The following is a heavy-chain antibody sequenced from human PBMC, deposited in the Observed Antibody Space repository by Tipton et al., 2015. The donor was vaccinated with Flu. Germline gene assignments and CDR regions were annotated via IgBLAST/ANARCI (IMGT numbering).Heavy chain of an antibody. Sequence: SLRLSCAVSGGSISSSNWWSWVRQPPGKGLEWIGEISHSGSTNYNPSLKSRVTIPVDTSKNQFSLKLSSVTAADTAVYYCARVKSGARDYFDYWGQGTLVTVSS. CDR2: ISHSGST. CDR1: GGSISSSNW. J-gene: IGHJ4*02. D-gene: IGHD1-26*01. V-gene: IGHV4-4*02. CDR3: ARVKSGARDYFDY.